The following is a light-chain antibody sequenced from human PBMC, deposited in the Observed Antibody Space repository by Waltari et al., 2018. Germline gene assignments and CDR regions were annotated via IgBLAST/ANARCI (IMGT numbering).Light chain of an antibody. V-gene: IGKV1-39*01. CDR3: QQSYSTGFT. CDR1: QVISSS. J-gene: IGKJ3*01. CDR2: AAS. Sequence: DIQMTQSPSSLSASVGDRVTISCRARQVISSSLNWYQQKPGKAPKLLIYAASNLPTGVPSRFSGRGSGPNFTLTISDLQPEDFATYHCQQSYSTGFTFGPGTRLDLK.